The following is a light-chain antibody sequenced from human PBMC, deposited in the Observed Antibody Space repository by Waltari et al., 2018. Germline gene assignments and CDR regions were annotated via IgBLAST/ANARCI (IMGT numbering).Light chain of an antibody. CDR1: QFINYW. CDR3: QQYHTALYT. J-gene: IGKJ2*01. V-gene: IGKV1-5*03. CDR2: KAS. Sequence: DIQMTQSPSTLSASVGDRVTIPCRASQFINYWLAWYQQKPGKAPKLLISKASNLQSGVPSRFSGSGSGTDFTLTISSLQPDDSATYYCQQYHTALYTFGQGTKLEIK.